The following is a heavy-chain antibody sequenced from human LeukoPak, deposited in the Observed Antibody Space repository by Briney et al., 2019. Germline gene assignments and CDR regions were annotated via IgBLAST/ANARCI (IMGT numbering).Heavy chain of an antibody. CDR2: IYYSGST. CDR1: GGSISSYY. D-gene: IGHD2-15*01. Sequence: SETLSLTCTVSGGSISSYYWSWIRQPPGKGLEWIGYIYYSGSTNYNPSLKSRVTISVDTSKNRFSQKLSSVTAADTAVYYCAGESEYCSGGSCSYYFDYWGQGTLVTVSS. V-gene: IGHV4-59*12. J-gene: IGHJ4*02. CDR3: AGESEYCSGGSCSYYFDY.